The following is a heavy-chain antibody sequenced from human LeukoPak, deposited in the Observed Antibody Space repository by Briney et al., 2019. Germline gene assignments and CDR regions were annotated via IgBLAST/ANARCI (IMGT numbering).Heavy chain of an antibody. V-gene: IGHV3-21*04. J-gene: IGHJ4*02. D-gene: IGHD3-16*02. CDR2: ISSSSSYI. CDR1: GFTFSSYS. CDR3: AKGLGELSFIVDY. Sequence: GGSLRLSCAASGFTFSSYSMNWVRQAPGKGLEWVSSISSSSSYIYYADSVKGRFTISRDNAKNSLYLQMSSLRAEDTALYYCAKGLGELSFIVDYWGQGTLVTVSS.